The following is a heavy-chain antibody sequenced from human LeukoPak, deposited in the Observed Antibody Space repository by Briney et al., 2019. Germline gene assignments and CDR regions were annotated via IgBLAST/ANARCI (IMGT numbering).Heavy chain of an antibody. CDR2: ISSSGSTI. CDR1: GFTFRSYE. V-gene: IGHV3-48*03. D-gene: IGHD3-10*01. CDR3: ARAYWFGELAPDAFDI. J-gene: IGHJ3*02. Sequence: GGSLRLSXAASGFTFRSYEMNWVRQAPGKGLEWVSYISSSGSTIYYADSVKGRFTISRDNAKNSLYLQMNSLRAEDTAVYYCARAYWFGELAPDAFDIWGQGTMVTVSS.